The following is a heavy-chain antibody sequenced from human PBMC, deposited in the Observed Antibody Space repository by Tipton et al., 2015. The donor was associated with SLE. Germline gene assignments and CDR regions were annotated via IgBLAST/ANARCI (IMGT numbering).Heavy chain of an antibody. CDR1: GFTFSNHW. D-gene: IGHD5-24*01. Sequence: SGFTFSNHWMNWVRQAPGKAPEWVANIKEDGSEQYHVDSVKGRFTISRDNINNLLFLQMYSLRVEDTAMYYCVREERDWGQGTLVTVSS. CDR2: IKEDGSEQ. J-gene: IGHJ4*02. V-gene: IGHV3-7*01. CDR3: VREERD.